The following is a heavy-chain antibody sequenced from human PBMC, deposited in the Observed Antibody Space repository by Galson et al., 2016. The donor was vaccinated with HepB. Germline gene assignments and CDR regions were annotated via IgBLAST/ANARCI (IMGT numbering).Heavy chain of an antibody. CDR3: AKNRKHFETLAGGTYDVFDV. V-gene: IGHV3-23*01. CDR1: GFTFDNYG. D-gene: IGHD3-9*01. CDR2: ISGCGTST. J-gene: IGHJ3*01. Sequence: SLRLSCAASGFTFDNYGMTWVRQASGKGLEWVSIISGCGTSTYYADSVKGRFTISRDNSKNTVFLQMNSLRTEDTAQYYCAKNRKHFETLAGGTYDVFDVWGQGTMVTVSS.